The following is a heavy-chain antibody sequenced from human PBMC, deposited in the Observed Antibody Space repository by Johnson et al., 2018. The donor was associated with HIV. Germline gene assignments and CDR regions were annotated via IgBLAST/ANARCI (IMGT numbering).Heavy chain of an antibody. D-gene: IGHD3-3*01. Sequence: QMLLVESGGGVVQPGRSLRLSCAASGFTFSSYAMHWVRQAPGKGLEWVAVISYDGSNKYYADSVKGRFTISRDNSKNTLYLQMNSLRAEDTAVYYCAYRGDYDFWSGYPDAFDIWGRGTMVTVSS. J-gene: IGHJ3*02. CDR1: GFTFSSYA. CDR2: ISYDGSNK. V-gene: IGHV3-30*04. CDR3: AYRGDYDFWSGYPDAFDI.